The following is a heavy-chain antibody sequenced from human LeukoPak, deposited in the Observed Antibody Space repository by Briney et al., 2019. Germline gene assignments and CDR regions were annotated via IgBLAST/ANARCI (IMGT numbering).Heavy chain of an antibody. D-gene: IGHD1-26*01. CDR2: ISYDGSNK. CDR3: ARDRSGSPFN. Sequence: GGSLRLSCAASGFTFSSYSMNWVRQAPGKGLEWVAVISYDGSNKYYADSVKGRFTISRDNSKNTLYLQMNSLRAEDTAVYYCARDRSGSPFNWGQGTLVTVSS. J-gene: IGHJ4*02. CDR1: GFTFSSYS. V-gene: IGHV3-30*03.